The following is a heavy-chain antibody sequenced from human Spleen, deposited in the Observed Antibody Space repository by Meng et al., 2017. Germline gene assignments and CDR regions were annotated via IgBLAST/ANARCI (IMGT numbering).Heavy chain of an antibody. CDR3: ANTKKYSSGWYGGNYYFDC. D-gene: IGHD6-19*01. CDR2: ISGGGGVT. CDR1: GFTFNNDA. V-gene: IGHV3-23*01. J-gene: IGHJ4*02. Sequence: GGSLRLSCAASGFTFNNDAMSWVRQAPGKGLEWVSTISGGGGVTYYADSVKGRFTISRDISKSTLYLQMNSLRAEDTAIYYCANTKKYSSGWYGGNYYFDCWGQGTLVTVSS.